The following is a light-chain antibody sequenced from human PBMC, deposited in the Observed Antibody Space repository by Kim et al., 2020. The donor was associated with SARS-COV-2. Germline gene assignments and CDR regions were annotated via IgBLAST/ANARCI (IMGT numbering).Light chain of an antibody. CDR1: QSGSSNY. J-gene: IGKJ1*01. Sequence: SPGERATLSCRASQSGSSNYLAWYQQKPGQAPRLLIYGASSRATGIPDRFSGSGSGTDFTLTISRLEPEEFAVYYCQQYGSSPRTFGQGTKVDIK. CDR3: QQYGSSPRT. CDR2: GAS. V-gene: IGKV3-20*01.